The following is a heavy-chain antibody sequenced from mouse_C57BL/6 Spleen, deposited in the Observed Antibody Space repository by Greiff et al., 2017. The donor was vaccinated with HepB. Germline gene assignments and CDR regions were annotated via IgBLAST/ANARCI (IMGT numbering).Heavy chain of an antibody. CDR2: IDPETGGT. V-gene: IGHV1-15*01. CDR3: TKATVVATDYFDY. J-gene: IGHJ2*01. Sequence: VKLQESGAELVRPGASVTLSCKASGYTFTDYEMHWVKQTPVHGLEWIGAIDPETGGTAYNQKFKGKAILTADKSSSTAYMELRSLTSEDSAVYYCTKATVVATDYFDYWGQGTTLTVSS. D-gene: IGHD1-1*01. CDR1: GYTFTDYE.